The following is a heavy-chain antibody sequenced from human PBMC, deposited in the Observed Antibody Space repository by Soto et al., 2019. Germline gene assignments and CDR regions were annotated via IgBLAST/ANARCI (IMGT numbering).Heavy chain of an antibody. Sequence: GGSLRLSCTASGFTFGDYAMSWFRQAPGKGLEWVGFIRSKAYGGTTEYAASVKGRFTIARDDSKRIAYLQMNSLKTEDTAVYYCTRDIGTLKEYYYGSGSYYNPNYYYYYYMDVWGKGTTVTVSS. CDR3: TRDIGTLKEYYYGSGSYYNPNYYYYYYMDV. J-gene: IGHJ6*03. CDR1: GFTFGDYA. CDR2: IRSKAYGGTT. V-gene: IGHV3-49*03. D-gene: IGHD3-10*01.